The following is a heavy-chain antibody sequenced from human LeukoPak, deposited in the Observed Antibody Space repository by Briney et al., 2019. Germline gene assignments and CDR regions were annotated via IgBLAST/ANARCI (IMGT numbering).Heavy chain of an antibody. V-gene: IGHV4-61*02. D-gene: IGHD4-23*01. CDR1: GGSISSGSYY. Sequence: SQTLSLTCTVSGGSISSGSYYWSWIRQPAGKGLEWIGSIYTSGSTNYNPSLKSRVTISVDTSKNQFSLKLSSVTAADTAVYYCARDGGSKPDYGGNYWFDPWGQGTLVTVSS. CDR3: ARDGGSKPDYGGNYWFDP. CDR2: IYTSGST. J-gene: IGHJ5*02.